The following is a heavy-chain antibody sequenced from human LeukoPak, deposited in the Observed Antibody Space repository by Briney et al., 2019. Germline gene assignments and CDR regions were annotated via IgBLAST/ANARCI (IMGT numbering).Heavy chain of an antibody. Sequence: GGSLRLSCAASGFTFSIYNMNWVRQAPGKGLEWVSYISGSRNTIYYADSVKGRFTISRDNAKNSLYLQMNGLRDEDTAVYYCAREGYGDYDLDYWGQGTLVTVSA. CDR3: AREGYGDYDLDY. CDR2: ISGSRNTI. J-gene: IGHJ4*02. V-gene: IGHV3-48*02. D-gene: IGHD4-17*01. CDR1: GFTFSIYN.